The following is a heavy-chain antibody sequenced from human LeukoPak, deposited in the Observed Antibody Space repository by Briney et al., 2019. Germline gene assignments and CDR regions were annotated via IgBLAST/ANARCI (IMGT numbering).Heavy chain of an antibody. CDR2: INPNSGGT. CDR1: GYTFTGYY. D-gene: IGHD6-13*01. V-gene: IGHV1-2*06. CDR3: ARNVRAAAGIYYFDY. J-gene: IGHJ4*02. Sequence: ASVKVSCKASGYTFTGYYMHWVRQAPGQGLEWMGRINPNSGGTNYAQKFQGRVTMTRDTSISTAYMELSRLRYDDTAVYYCARNVRAAAGIYYFDYWGQGTLVTVSS.